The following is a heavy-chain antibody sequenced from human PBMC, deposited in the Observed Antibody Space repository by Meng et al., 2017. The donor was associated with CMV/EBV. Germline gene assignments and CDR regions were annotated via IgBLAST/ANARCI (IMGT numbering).Heavy chain of an antibody. CDR3: ASRKQQLHYLDV. V-gene: IGHV3-30-3*01. D-gene: IGHD6-13*01. J-gene: IGHJ6*02. CDR1: GFTFSSYA. CDR2: ISYDGSNK. Sequence: GESLKISCAASGFTFSSYAMHWVRQAPGKGLEWVAVISYDGSNKYYADSVKGRFTTSRDNSKNTLYLQMNSLRAEDTAVYYCASRKQQLHYLDVWGQGTTVTVSS.